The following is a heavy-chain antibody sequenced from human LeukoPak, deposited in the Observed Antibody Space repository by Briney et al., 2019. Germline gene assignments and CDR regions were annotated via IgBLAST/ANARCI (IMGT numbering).Heavy chain of an antibody. CDR2: ISGSTGRA. CDR1: GFTSSNFA. CDR3: ARGGSSTSRNWFDP. Sequence: PGGSLRLSCVASGFTSSNFAMNWVRQAPGKGLECVSSISGSTGRAYYADSVKGRFTISRDDSKNTLYLQMNSLRAEDTAVYYCARGGSSTSRNWFDPWGQGTLVTVSS. V-gene: IGHV3-23*01. D-gene: IGHD2-2*01. J-gene: IGHJ5*02.